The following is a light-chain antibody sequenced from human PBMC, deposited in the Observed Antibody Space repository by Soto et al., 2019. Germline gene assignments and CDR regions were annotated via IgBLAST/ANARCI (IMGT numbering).Light chain of an antibody. V-gene: IGLV2-14*01. J-gene: IGLJ2*01. Sequence: QSALTQPASVSGSLGQSITISCTGTRTDIGGYNYVSWYQQYPGKAPKLVICEVTSRPSGISDRFSGSKSGNTASLTISGLQAEDEADYYCSSYAGSNYYVVFGGGTKLTVL. CDR3: SSYAGSNYYVV. CDR1: RTDIGGYNY. CDR2: EVT.